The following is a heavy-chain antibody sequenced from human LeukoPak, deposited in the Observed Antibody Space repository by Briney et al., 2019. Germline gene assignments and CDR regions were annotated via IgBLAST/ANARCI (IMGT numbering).Heavy chain of an antibody. CDR2: ISSSGSTI. Sequence: GGSLRLSCAASGFTFSSYEMKWVRQAPGKGLEWVSYISSSGSTIYYADSVKGRFTISRDNAKNSLYLQMNSLRAEDTAVYYCAELGITMIGGVWGKGTTVTISS. D-gene: IGHD3-10*02. CDR1: GFTFSSYE. J-gene: IGHJ6*04. CDR3: AELGITMIGGV. V-gene: IGHV3-48*03.